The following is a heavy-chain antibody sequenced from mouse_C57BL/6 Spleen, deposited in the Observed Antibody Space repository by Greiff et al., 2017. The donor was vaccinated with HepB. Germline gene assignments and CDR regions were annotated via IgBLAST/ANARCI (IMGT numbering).Heavy chain of an antibody. D-gene: IGHD1-1*01. CDR2: IWSDGST. CDR1: GFSLTSYG. Sequence: VKLVESGPGLVAPSQSLSITCTVSGFSLTSYGVHWVRQPPGKGLEWLVVIWSDGSTTYNSALKSRLSISKDNSKSQVFLKMNSLQTDDTAMYYCARHEDYGSSFYAMDYWGQGTSVTVSS. J-gene: IGHJ4*01. V-gene: IGHV2-6-1*01. CDR3: ARHEDYGSSFYAMDY.